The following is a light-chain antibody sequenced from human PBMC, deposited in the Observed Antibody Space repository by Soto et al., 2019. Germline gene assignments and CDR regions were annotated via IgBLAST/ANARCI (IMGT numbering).Light chain of an antibody. J-gene: IGKJ2*01. CDR2: GAS. CDR3: QQYNNWPPYT. Sequence: EIVMTQSPATLSVSTGERATLSCRASQSGSSNLAWYQQKPCQAPRLLIYGASTRASGIPARFSGSGSGTEFTLSIRSLQSEDFAVYYCQQYNNWPPYTFGQGTKLEIK. V-gene: IGKV3-15*01. CDR1: QSGSSN.